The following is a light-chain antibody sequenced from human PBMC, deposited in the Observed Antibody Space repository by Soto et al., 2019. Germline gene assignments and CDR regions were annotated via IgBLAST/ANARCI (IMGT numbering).Light chain of an antibody. Sequence: QSALTQPRSVSGSPGQSVIISCTVTSSDVGGYSYLSCYQQHPGKGPKLMIYDVSKRPSGVPDRFSGSKSGNTASLTISGLQAEDEADYYCCSYAGSNTFYVFGTGTKVTVL. CDR2: DVS. J-gene: IGLJ1*01. CDR1: SSDVGGYSY. CDR3: CSYAGSNTFYV. V-gene: IGLV2-11*01.